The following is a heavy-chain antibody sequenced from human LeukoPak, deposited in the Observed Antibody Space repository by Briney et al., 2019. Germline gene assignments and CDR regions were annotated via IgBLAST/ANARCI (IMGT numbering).Heavy chain of an antibody. CDR2: IKQDGSEK. J-gene: IGHJ6*03. V-gene: IGHV3-7*01. D-gene: IGHD6-13*01. Sequence: GGSLRLSCAASGFTFSSYWMSWVRQAPGKGLEWVANIKQDGSEKYYVDSVKGRFTISRDNAKNSLYLQMNSLRAEDTAAYYCARESSSWYNYYYYYYMDVWGKGTTVTVSS. CDR3: ARESSSWYNYYYYYYMDV. CDR1: GFTFSSYW.